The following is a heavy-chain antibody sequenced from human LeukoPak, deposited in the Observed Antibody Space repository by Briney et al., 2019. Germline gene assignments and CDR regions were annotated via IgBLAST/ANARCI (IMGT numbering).Heavy chain of an antibody. V-gene: IGHV3-21*01. Sequence: GESLRLSCAASGFTLTSYGMNWIRQAPVRGLEWVSSITSSGAVYYADSVMGRFTISRDSANNSLYLQMSSLRAEDTALYYCTRAMVREWEPNISDSWGQGTLVTVSS. CDR1: GFTLTSYG. D-gene: IGHD1-26*01. CDR3: TRAMVREWEPNISDS. CDR2: ITSSGAV. J-gene: IGHJ4*02.